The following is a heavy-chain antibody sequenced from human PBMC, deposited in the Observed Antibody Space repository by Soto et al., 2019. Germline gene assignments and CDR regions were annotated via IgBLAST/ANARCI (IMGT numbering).Heavy chain of an antibody. CDR2: IYYSGST. CDR1: GGSTSSYY. CDR3: ARVGYSYGYGYYYGMDV. D-gene: IGHD5-18*01. V-gene: IGHV4-59*01. Sequence: SETLSLTCTVSGGSTSSYYWSWIRQPPGKGLEWIGYIYYSGSTNYNPSLKSRVTISVDTSKNQFSLKLSSVTAADTDVYYRARVGYSYGYGYYYGMDVWGQGTTVTVSS. J-gene: IGHJ6*02.